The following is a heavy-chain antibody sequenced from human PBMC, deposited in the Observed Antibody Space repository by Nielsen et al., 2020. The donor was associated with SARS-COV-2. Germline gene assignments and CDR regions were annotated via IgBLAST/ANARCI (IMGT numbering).Heavy chain of an antibody. CDR3: ASERGERYYGSGSSPLDY. J-gene: IGHJ4*02. Sequence: GGSLRLSCAASGFTFNSYALHWVRQAPGKGLEWVAVIWYDGSNKYYADSVKGRFTISRDNSKNTLYLQMNSLRAEDTAVYYCASERGERYYGSGSSPLDYWGQGTLVTVSS. CDR2: IWYDGSNK. CDR1: GFTFNSYA. V-gene: IGHV3-33*08. D-gene: IGHD3-10*01.